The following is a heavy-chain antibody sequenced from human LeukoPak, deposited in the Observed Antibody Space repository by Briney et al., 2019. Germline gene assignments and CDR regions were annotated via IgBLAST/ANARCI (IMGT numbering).Heavy chain of an antibody. J-gene: IGHJ4*02. CDR3: ARAVGYFDWLPLFDY. V-gene: IGHV4-34*01. Sequence: PSETLSLTCAVYGGSFSGYYWSWIRQPPGKGLEWIGEINHSGSTNYNPSLKSRVTISVDTSKNQFSLKLSSVTAADTAVYYCARAVGYFDWLPLFDYWGQGTLVTVSS. CDR1: GGSFSGYY. D-gene: IGHD3-9*01. CDR2: INHSGST.